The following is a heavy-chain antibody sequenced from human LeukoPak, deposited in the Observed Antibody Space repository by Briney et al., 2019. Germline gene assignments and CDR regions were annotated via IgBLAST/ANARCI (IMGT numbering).Heavy chain of an antibody. J-gene: IGHJ4*02. D-gene: IGHD1-26*01. V-gene: IGHV3-53*01. CDR1: GFTVSSNS. Sequence: GGSLRLSCTVSGFTVSSNSMSWVRQAPGKGLEWVSFIYSDNTHYSDSVKGRFTISRDNSKNTLYLQMNSLRAEDTAVYYCAKRRVAGGYFDYWGQGTLVTVSS. CDR3: AKRRVAGGYFDY. CDR2: IYSDNT.